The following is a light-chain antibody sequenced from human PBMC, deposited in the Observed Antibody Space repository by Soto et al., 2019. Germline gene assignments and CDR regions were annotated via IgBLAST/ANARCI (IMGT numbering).Light chain of an antibody. J-gene: IGLJ2*01. CDR1: SSDVGSHNY. V-gene: IGLV2-14*03. CDR2: YDD. CDR3: ATWDDSLNGQV. Sequence: QSALTQPASVSGSPGQSITISCTGTSSDVGSHNYVSWYQQHPGKAPKLLIYYDDLLPSGVSDRFSGSKSGTSASLAISGLQSEDEADYYCATWDDSLNGQVFGGGTKLTVL.